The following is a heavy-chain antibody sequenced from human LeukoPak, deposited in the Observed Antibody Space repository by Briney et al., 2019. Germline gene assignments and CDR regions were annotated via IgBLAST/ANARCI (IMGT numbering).Heavy chain of an antibody. CDR2: IRYDGSNK. CDR1: GFTFSSYG. V-gene: IGHV3-30*02. Sequence: GGSLRLSCAASGFTFSSYGMHWVRQAPGKGLEWVAFIRYDGSNKYYAGSVKGRFTISRDNSKNTLYLQMNSLRAEDTAVYYCAKVRFGEFYLGDYWGQGTLVTVSS. D-gene: IGHD3-10*01. J-gene: IGHJ4*02. CDR3: AKVRFGEFYLGDY.